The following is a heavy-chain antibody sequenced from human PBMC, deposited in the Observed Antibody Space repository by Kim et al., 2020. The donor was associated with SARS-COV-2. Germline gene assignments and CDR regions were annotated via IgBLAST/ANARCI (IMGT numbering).Heavy chain of an antibody. CDR2: ISGYNGDT. CDR3: ARVDGATIFGVEYYYGMDV. J-gene: IGHJ6*02. CDR1: GYTFTSYG. Sequence: ASVKVSCKASGYTFTSYGISWVRQAPGQGLEWMGCISGYNGDTKYAQKLQGRVTMTTDTSTSTAYMELRSLRSDDTAVYYCARVDGATIFGVEYYYGMDVWGQGTTGTVSS. D-gene: IGHD3-3*01. V-gene: IGHV1-18*01.